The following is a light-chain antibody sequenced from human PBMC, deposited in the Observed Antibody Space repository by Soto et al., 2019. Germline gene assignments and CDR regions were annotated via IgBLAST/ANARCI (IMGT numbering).Light chain of an antibody. CDR1: SSDVGDYNL. V-gene: IGLV2-14*03. J-gene: IGLJ1*01. CDR2: DVS. Sequence: QSVLTQPASVSGSPGQSITISCTGTSSDVGDYNLVSWYQQHPGKAPKLMIYDVSTRPSGVSNRFSGSKSGNTASLTISGLQAEDEADYYCRSFTTSSTLEGVFGTGTKVTVL. CDR3: RSFTTSSTLEGV.